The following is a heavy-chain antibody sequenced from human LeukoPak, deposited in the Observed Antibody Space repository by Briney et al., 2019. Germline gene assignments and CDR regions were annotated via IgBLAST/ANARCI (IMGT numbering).Heavy chain of an antibody. CDR1: GGSFSGYY. Sequence: SETLSLTCAVYGGSFSGYYWSWIRQPPGKGLEWIGEINHSGSTNYNPSLTSRVTISVDTSKNQFSLKLSSVTAADTAVYYCARVSSAGIWDYWGQGTLVTVSS. J-gene: IGHJ4*02. CDR2: INHSGST. V-gene: IGHV4-34*01. CDR3: ARVSSAGIWDY. D-gene: IGHD6-19*01.